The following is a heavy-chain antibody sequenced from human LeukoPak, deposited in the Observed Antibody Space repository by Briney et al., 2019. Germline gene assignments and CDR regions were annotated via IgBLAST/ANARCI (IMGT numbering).Heavy chain of an antibody. J-gene: IGHJ5*02. D-gene: IGHD3-9*01. V-gene: IGHV4-31*03. CDR1: GGSISSGGFY. CDR2: IFYSGST. Sequence: SETLSLTCTVSGGSISSGGFYWSWIRQHPGKGLEWIGYIFYSGSTYYNPSLKSRVTISVDTSKNQFSLKLSSVTAADTAVYYCARAGSVYDILTGYCLAEGNWFDPWGQGTLVTVSS. CDR3: ARAGSVYDILTGYCLAEGNWFDP.